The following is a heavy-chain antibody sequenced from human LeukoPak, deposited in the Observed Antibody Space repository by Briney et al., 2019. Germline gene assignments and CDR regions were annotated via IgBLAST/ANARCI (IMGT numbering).Heavy chain of an antibody. CDR2: ISSGSDTI. CDR1: GFTFNSYT. V-gene: IGHV3-48*01. J-gene: IGHJ4*02. CDR3: ASEGVVRGARGYFDY. D-gene: IGHD3-10*01. Sequence: PGGSLRLSCAASGFTFNSYTMNWVRQAPGQGLEWVSLISSGSDTIYYADSVKGRFTISRDNSKNTLYLQMNSLRAEDTAVYYCASEGVVRGARGYFDYWGQGTLVTVSS.